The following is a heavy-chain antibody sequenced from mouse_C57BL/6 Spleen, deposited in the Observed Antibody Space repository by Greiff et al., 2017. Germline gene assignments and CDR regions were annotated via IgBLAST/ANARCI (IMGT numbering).Heavy chain of an antibody. Sequence: EVQLQQSGAELVKPGASVKLSCKASGFNIKDYYMHWVKQRTEQGLEWIGRIDPEDGETKYAPKFQGKATITADNPSNTAYLQLSSLSSEDSAVYYCARRAGYGSSYNFDCWGQGTTLTVSS. D-gene: IGHD1-1*01. CDR1: GFNIKDYY. J-gene: IGHJ2*01. V-gene: IGHV14-2*01. CDR3: ARRAGYGSSYNFDC. CDR2: IDPEDGET.